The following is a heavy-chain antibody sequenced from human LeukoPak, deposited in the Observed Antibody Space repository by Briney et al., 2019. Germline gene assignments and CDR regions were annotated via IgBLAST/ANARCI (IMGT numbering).Heavy chain of an antibody. V-gene: IGHV4-34*01. CDR1: GGSFSGYY. CDR2: INHSGST. CDR3: ASRDDVGGDY. D-gene: IGHD3-16*01. J-gene: IGHJ4*02. Sequence: SETLSLTCAVYGGSFSGYYWSWIRQPPGKGLEWIGEINHSGSTNYNPSLKSRVTISVDTSKNQFSLKLSSVIAADTAVYYCASRDDVGGDYWGQGTLVTVSS.